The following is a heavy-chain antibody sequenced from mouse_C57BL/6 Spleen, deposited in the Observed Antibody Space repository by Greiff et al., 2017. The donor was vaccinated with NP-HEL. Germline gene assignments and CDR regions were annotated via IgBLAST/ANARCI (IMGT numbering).Heavy chain of an antibody. V-gene: IGHV6-6*01. CDR1: GFTFSDAW. CDR3: TTTTTANFDY. CDR2: IRNKANNHAT. D-gene: IGHD1-2*01. J-gene: IGHJ2*01. Sequence: EVQLQESGGGLVQPGGSMKLSCAASGFTFSDAWMDWVRQSPEKGLEWVAEIRNKANNHATYYAESVKGRFTISRDDSKSSVYLQMNSLRAEDTGIYYCTTTTTANFDYWGQGTTLTVSS.